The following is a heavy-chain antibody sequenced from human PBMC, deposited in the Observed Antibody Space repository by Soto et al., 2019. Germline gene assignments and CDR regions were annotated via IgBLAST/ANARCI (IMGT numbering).Heavy chain of an antibody. J-gene: IGHJ6*04. CDR3: AKDQIGYCSGGSCYEGMDV. Sequence: GGSLRLSCAASGFTFDDYAMHWVRQAPGKGLEWVSGISWNSGSIGYADSVKGRFTISRDNAKNSLYLQMNSLRAEDTALYYCAKDQIGYCSGGSCYEGMDVWGKGTTVTVSS. CDR2: ISWNSGSI. D-gene: IGHD2-15*01. V-gene: IGHV3-9*01. CDR1: GFTFDDYA.